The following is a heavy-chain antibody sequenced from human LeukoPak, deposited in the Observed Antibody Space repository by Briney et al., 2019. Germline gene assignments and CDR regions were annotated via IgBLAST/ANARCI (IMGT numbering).Heavy chain of an antibody. Sequence: GGSLRLSCAASGFTFSGYWMSWVRQAPGKGLKWVANIKQDGSEKYYVDSVKGRFTISRDNAKNSLYLQMNSLRAEDTAVYYCAGPLRLTTVAPLGYWGQGTLVTVSS. CDR1: GFTFSGYW. V-gene: IGHV3-7*01. CDR2: IKQDGSEK. CDR3: AGPLRLTTVAPLGY. D-gene: IGHD4-23*01. J-gene: IGHJ4*02.